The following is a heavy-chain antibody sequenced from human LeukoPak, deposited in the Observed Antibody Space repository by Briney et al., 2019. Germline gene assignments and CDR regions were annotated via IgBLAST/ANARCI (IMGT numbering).Heavy chain of an antibody. D-gene: IGHD3-9*01. V-gene: IGHV1-46*01. Sequence: GASVKVSCKASGYTFTSYYMHWVRQAPGQGLEWMGIINASRGGTSYAQKFQGRVTMTRDTSTSTVYMELSSLRSEDTAVYYCARDTPSQLRYFDWLARGDYYGMDVWGQGTTVTVSS. CDR1: GYTFTSYY. CDR2: INASRGGT. CDR3: ARDTPSQLRYFDWLARGDYYGMDV. J-gene: IGHJ6*02.